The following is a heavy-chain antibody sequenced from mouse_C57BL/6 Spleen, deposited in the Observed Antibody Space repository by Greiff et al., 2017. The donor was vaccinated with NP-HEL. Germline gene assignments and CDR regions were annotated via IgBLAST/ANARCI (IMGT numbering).Heavy chain of an antibody. D-gene: IGHD2-5*01. Sequence: QVQLKQPGTELVKPGASVKLSCKASGYTFTSYWMHWVKQRPGQGLEWIGNINPSNGGTNYNEKFKSKATLTVDKSSSTAYMQLSSLTSEDSAVYYCARGLGPYSNYEFAYWGQGTLVTVSA. CDR1: GYTFTSYW. CDR3: ARGLGPYSNYEFAY. V-gene: IGHV1-53*01. J-gene: IGHJ3*01. CDR2: INPSNGGT.